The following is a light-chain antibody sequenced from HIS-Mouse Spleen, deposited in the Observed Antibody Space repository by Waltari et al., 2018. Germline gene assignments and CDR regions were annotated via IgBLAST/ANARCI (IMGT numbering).Light chain of an antibody. Sequence: QSALTQPASVSGSPGQSITIPCPGPSSDVGGYNYVSWYQQHPGKAPKLMIYDVSNRPSGVSNRFSGSKSGNTASLTISGLQAEDEADYYCSSYTSSSTYVFGTGTKVTVL. J-gene: IGLJ1*01. V-gene: IGLV2-14*03. CDR3: SSYTSSSTYV. CDR1: SSDVGGYNY. CDR2: DVS.